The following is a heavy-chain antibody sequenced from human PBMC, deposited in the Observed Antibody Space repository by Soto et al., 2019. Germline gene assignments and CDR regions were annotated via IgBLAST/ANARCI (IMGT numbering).Heavy chain of an antibody. J-gene: IGHJ4*02. CDR3: AAVPFLYTDSGYYFDS. Sequence: EASVKVSCKASGYTFTGYAMHWVRQAPGQRLEWMGWINAGNGNTKYSQKFQGRVTITRDLSASTAYMNLSGLRSDDTAVYYCAAVPFLYTDSGYYFDSWGQGTQVTVSS. CDR1: GYTFTGYA. CDR2: INAGNGNT. V-gene: IGHV1-3*01. D-gene: IGHD5-12*01.